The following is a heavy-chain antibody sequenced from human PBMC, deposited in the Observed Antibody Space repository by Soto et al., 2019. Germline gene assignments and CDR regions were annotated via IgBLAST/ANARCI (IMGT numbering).Heavy chain of an antibody. V-gene: IGHV3-11*05. CDR3: AREMIEPTNYFDY. D-gene: IGHD2-21*01. Sequence: QVLLVESGGGLVKPGGSLRVSCAASGFTFSDYYMSWIRQAPGKGLEWISYISDNGRYTNYADSVEGRFTISRDNAKNSLYLQITSLRAEDTAVYYCAREMIEPTNYFDYWGQGTLVTVSS. J-gene: IGHJ4*02. CDR1: GFTFSDYY. CDR2: ISDNGRYT.